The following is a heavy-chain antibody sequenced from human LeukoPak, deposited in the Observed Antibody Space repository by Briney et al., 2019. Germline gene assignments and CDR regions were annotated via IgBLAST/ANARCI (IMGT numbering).Heavy chain of an antibody. CDR1: GYTFTGYY. D-gene: IGHD6-13*01. V-gene: IGHV1-2*02. CDR2: INPNSGGT. Sequence: GASVKVSCKASGYTFTGYYMHWVRQAPGQGLEWMGWINPNSGGTNYAQKFQGRVTMTRDMSTSTVYMELSSLRSEDTAVYYCARAPNGYSSSWWSRSYYYYYMDVWGKGTTVTVSS. CDR3: ARAPNGYSSSWWSRSYYYYYMDV. J-gene: IGHJ6*03.